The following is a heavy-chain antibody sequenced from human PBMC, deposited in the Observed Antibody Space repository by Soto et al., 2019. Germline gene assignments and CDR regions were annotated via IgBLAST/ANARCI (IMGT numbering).Heavy chain of an antibody. J-gene: IGHJ4*02. V-gene: IGHV4-4*02. Sequence: QVQLQESGPGLVKPSGTLSLTCAVSGGSISSSNWWSWVRQPPGKGLEWIGEIYHSGSTNYNPSLKSRVTISVEKSKNQFSLKLSSVNTADTAVYYCARSPYNNRAPFDYWGQGTLVTVS. CDR3: ARSPYNNRAPFDY. CDR1: GGSISSSNW. D-gene: IGHD1-1*01. CDR2: IYHSGST.